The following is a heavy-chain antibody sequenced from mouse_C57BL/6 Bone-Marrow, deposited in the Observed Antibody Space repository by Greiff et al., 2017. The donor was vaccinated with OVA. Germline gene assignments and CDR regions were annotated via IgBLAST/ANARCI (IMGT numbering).Heavy chain of an antibody. D-gene: IGHD2-4*01. CDR2: IDPSDSYT. V-gene: IGHV1-50*01. CDR1: GYTFTSYW. Sequence: QVQLQQPGAELVKPGASVKLSCKASGYTFTSYWMQWVKQRPGQGLEWIGEIDPSDSYTNYNQKFKGKATLTVDTSSSTAYMQLSSLTSEDSAVYYGARENYGEDYWGQGTTLTVSS. CDR3: ARENYGEDY. J-gene: IGHJ2*01.